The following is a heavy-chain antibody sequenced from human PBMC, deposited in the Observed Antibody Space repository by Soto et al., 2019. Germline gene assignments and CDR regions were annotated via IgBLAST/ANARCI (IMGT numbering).Heavy chain of an antibody. D-gene: IGHD2-2*01. Sequence: SETLSLTCAVYGGSFSDYYWSWIRRPPGKGLEWIGEINHSGSTNYNPSLKSRLTISVDTSKNQFSLKLRPVTAADTAVYYCARIPHIVVVPTGTEFDYWGQGTLVTVSS. CDR3: ARIPHIVVVPTGTEFDY. CDR2: INHSGST. CDR1: GGSFSDYY. V-gene: IGHV4-34*01. J-gene: IGHJ4*02.